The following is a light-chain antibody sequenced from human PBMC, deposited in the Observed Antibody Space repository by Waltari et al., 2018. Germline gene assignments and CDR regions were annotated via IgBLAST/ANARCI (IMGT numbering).Light chain of an antibody. Sequence: QPALTQPSSVSGSPGQPITTSCPGSRTALGNSNHVRWYQQHPGKAPRLIISEATERPSGVSDRFSGSKSGNTASLTISGLQAEDEADYYCLSYTTRISFVFGGGTKLSVL. V-gene: IGLV2-23*02. CDR3: LSYTTRISFV. CDR1: RTALGNSNH. J-gene: IGLJ2*01. CDR2: EAT.